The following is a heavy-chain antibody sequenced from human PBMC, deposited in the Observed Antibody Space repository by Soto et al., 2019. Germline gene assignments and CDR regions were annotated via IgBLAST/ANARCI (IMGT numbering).Heavy chain of an antibody. J-gene: IGHJ3*02. CDR1: EFTFS. CDR3: AQRPDAFDI. V-gene: IGHV3-23*01. CDR2: ISNDGSST. Sequence: EVKLLESGGGLVQPGGSLRLSCVGSEFTFSMTWVRQAPGKGLEWVSMISNDGSSTYYADSVKGRFTISRDNSKKILYLQRNSLRAEDTAVYYCAQRPDAFDIWGQGTMVTVSS.